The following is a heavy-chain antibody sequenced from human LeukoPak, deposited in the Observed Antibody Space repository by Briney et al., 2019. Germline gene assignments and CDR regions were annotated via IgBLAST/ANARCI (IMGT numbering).Heavy chain of an antibody. J-gene: IGHJ5*02. CDR3: ARQDGYNLRGIGPIDP. CDR1: GGTFSSYA. V-gene: IGHV1-69*04. D-gene: IGHD5-24*01. Sequence: SVKVSCKASGGTFSSYAISWVRQAPGQGLEWMGRIIPIFGIANYAQKFQGRVTITADKSTSTAHMELSSLRSEDTAVYYCARQDGYNLRGIGPIDPWGQGTLVTVSS. CDR2: IIPIFGIA.